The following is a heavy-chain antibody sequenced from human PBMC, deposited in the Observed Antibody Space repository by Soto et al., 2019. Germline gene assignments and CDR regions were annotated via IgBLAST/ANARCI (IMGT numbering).Heavy chain of an antibody. CDR3: TTDVDYGDYDYYYYYGMDV. V-gene: IGHV3-15*07. Sequence: GGSLRLSCAASGFTFSNAWMNWVRQAPGKGLKRVGRIKSKTDAGTTDYAAPVKGRFTLSRDDSKNTLYLQMNSLKTEDTAVYYCTTDVDYGDYDYYYYYGMDVWGQGTTVTVSS. CDR1: GFTFSNAW. J-gene: IGHJ6*02. D-gene: IGHD4-17*01. CDR2: IKSKTDAGTT.